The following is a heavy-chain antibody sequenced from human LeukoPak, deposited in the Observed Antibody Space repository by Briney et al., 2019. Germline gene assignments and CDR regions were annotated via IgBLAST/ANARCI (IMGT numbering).Heavy chain of an antibody. CDR3: ARGGYGDYGSSYGMDV. CDR2: IYYSGST. J-gene: IGHJ6*02. Sequence: SETLSLTCTVPGGSISSYYWSWIRQPPGKGLEWVGYIYYSGSTNYNPSLKSRVTISVDTSKNQFSLKLSSVTAADTAVYYCARGGYGDYGSSYGMDVWGQGTTVTVSS. CDR1: GGSISSYY. D-gene: IGHD4-17*01. V-gene: IGHV4-59*01.